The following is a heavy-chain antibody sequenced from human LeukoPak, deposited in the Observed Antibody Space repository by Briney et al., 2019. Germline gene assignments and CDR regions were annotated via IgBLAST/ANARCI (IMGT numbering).Heavy chain of an antibody. CDR2: INAGNGNT. CDR1: GYTFTSYA. CDR3: ARAPNNYYDSSGYYLDY. D-gene: IGHD3-22*01. V-gene: IGHV1-3*01. J-gene: IGHJ4*02. Sequence: ASVKVSCKASGYTFTSYAMHWVRQAPGQRLEWMGWINAGNGNTKYSQKFEGRVTITRDTSASTAYMELSSLRSEDTAVYYCARAPNNYYDSSGYYLDYWGQGTLVTVSS.